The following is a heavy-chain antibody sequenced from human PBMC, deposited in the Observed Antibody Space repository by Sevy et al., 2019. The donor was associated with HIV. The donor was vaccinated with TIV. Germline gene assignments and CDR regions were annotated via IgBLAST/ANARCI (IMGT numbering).Heavy chain of an antibody. CDR2: VKGKIDGGTI. Sequence: GGSLRLSCAASGFTFTNAWMSWVRQAPGKGLEWVGRVKGKIDGGTIDYAAHVKGRFSISRDDSKNTLYLQMNSLKPEDIAVYYCSTAAGWREDFSDTWGQGTLVTVSS. D-gene: IGHD2-15*01. CDR1: GFTFTNAW. CDR3: STAAGWREDFSDT. J-gene: IGHJ5*02. V-gene: IGHV3-15*01.